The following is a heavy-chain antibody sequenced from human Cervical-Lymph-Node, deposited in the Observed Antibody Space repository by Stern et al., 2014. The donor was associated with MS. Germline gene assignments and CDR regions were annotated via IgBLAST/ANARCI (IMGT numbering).Heavy chain of an antibody. J-gene: IGHJ4*02. CDR3: AKGGSGSYLD. Sequence: VQLVESGGGVVQPGRSLRLSCEASGFGFRRYALHWVRQAPGKGLEWVARISYDGRDKYYTDSVKGRFTVSRDNSNNTVDLEMNSLRLEDTAVYYCAKGGSGSYLDWGQGSLVTVSS. CDR1: GFGFRRYA. CDR2: ISYDGRDK. V-gene: IGHV3-30*04. D-gene: IGHD1-26*01.